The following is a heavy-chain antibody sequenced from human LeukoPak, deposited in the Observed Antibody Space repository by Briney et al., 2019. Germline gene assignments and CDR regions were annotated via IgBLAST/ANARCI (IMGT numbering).Heavy chain of an antibody. J-gene: IGHJ6*04. CDR3: ARANLGVLMDV. D-gene: IGHD2-8*01. V-gene: IGHV3-23*01. CDR2: ISGSGVST. CDR1: GFTFSSYA. Sequence: PGGSLRLSCAASGFTFSSYAISWVRQAPGKGLEWVSGISGSGVSTYYADSVKGRFTISRDNAKNTLYLQMNSLRAEDTAVYYCARANLGVLMDVWGKGTTVTVSS.